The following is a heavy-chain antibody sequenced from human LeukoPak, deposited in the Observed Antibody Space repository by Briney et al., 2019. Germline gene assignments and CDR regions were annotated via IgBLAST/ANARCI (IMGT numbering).Heavy chain of an antibody. Sequence: ASVKVSCKASGYTFTSYGITWVRQAPGQGLEWMGWISAYNGNTNYAQKLQGRVTMTTDTSTSTAYMELSSLRSEDTAVYYCASIAAAGDYWGQGTLVTVSS. D-gene: IGHD6-13*01. J-gene: IGHJ4*02. CDR2: ISAYNGNT. CDR3: ASIAAAGDY. CDR1: GYTFTSYG. V-gene: IGHV1-18*01.